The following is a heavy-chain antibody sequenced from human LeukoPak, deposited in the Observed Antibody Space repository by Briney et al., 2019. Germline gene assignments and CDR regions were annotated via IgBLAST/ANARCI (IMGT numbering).Heavy chain of an antibody. D-gene: IGHD3-10*01. CDR1: GYTFVDYG. CDR2: VSAYNGNT. J-gene: IGHJ6*03. CDR3: ARDLMVRGRGYYMDV. Sequence: ASVKVSCKASGYTFVDYGFSSVRQAPGQGLEWMGWVSAYNGNTAYAQKLQGRVTMTTDASTSTAYMELRSLRSDDTAVYYCARDLMVRGRGYYMDVWGKGTTVTVSS. V-gene: IGHV1-18*01.